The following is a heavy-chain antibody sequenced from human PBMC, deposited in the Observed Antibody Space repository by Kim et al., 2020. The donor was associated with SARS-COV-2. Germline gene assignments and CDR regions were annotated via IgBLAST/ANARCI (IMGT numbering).Heavy chain of an antibody. Sequence: GGSLRLSCAASGFTFSSYTMHWVRQAPGKGLEWVALISYDGNNKYYTDSVKGRFTISRDNSKNTLYLQMNSLTTEDTAVYYCAKVRWSATVTIILFDYWGQGTLVTVSS. D-gene: IGHD4-17*01. J-gene: IGHJ4*02. CDR2: ISYDGNNK. CDR1: GFTFSSYT. CDR3: AKVRWSATVTIILFDY. V-gene: IGHV3-30*18.